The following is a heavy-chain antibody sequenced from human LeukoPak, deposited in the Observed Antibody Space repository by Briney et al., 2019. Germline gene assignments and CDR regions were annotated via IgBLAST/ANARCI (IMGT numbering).Heavy chain of an antibody. CDR1: GGSISSSSYY. Sequence: PSETLPLTCTVSGGSISSSSYYWGWIRQPPGKGLEWIGSIYYSGSTYYNPSLKSRVTISVDTSKNQFSLKLSSVTAADTAVYYCARIVRSSTNPLYYYMDVWGKGTTVTVS. CDR3: ARIVRSSTNPLYYYMDV. D-gene: IGHD2-2*01. V-gene: IGHV4-39*01. J-gene: IGHJ6*03. CDR2: IYYSGST.